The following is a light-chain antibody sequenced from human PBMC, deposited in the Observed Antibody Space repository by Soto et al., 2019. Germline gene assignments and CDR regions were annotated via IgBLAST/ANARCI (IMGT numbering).Light chain of an antibody. Sequence: EIGLTHSPATLSLSPGERATLSCRASQSVSSYLAWYQQKPGQAPRLLIYDSSNRATGIPARFNGSGSGTDFTLTINSLEPEDFAVYYCQQRSNWPPLYTFGQGTKLEIK. V-gene: IGKV3-11*01. CDR3: QQRSNWPPLYT. CDR1: QSVSSY. CDR2: DSS. J-gene: IGKJ2*01.